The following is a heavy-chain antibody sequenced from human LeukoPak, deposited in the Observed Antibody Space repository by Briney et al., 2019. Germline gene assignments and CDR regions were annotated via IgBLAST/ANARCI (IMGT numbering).Heavy chain of an antibody. D-gene: IGHD2-15*01. V-gene: IGHV3-23*01. CDR1: GFTFSSYA. CDR2: ISGSFST. CDR3: AKSKEDCCGSFDP. J-gene: IGHJ5*02. Sequence: PGGSLRLSCAASGFTFSSYAMSWVRQAPGMGLEWVSAISGSFSTYYADSVRGRFTISRDNPKNTLYLQMNSLRAEDTAVYYCAKSKEDCCGSFDPWGQGTLVTVSS.